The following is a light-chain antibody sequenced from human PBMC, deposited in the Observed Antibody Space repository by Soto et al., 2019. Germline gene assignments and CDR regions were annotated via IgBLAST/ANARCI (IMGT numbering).Light chain of an antibody. Sequence: QAVVTQPPSVSGAPGQGVTISCTGSSSNIGAGYDVHWYRQLPGAAPKVLIYDDNDRPSGVPDRFSASKSGTSASLAITGLQAEDEADYYCQSYDSSLSSSGVFGGGTELTVL. CDR2: DDN. V-gene: IGLV1-40*01. CDR1: SSNIGAGYD. J-gene: IGLJ3*02. CDR3: QSYDSSLSSSGV.